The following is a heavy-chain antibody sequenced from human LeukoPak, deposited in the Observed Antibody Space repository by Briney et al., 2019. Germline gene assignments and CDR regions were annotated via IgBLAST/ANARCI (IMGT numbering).Heavy chain of an antibody. CDR3: ANKYGSGSYYIG. J-gene: IGHJ4*02. Sequence: GGSLRLSCAASGFSGFTFSSHAMSWVRQAPGKGLEWVSAISGSDGTTYYADSVKGRFSISRDNSKNTLYLQMSSLRAEYTAIYYCANKYGSGSYYIGWGQGTLVTVSS. D-gene: IGHD3-10*01. V-gene: IGHV3-23*01. CDR1: GFSGFTFSSHA. CDR2: ISGSDGTT.